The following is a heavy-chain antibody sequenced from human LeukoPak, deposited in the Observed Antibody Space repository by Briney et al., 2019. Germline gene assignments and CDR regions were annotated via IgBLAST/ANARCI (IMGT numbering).Heavy chain of an antibody. J-gene: IGHJ4*02. CDR2: ISGSGGGT. V-gene: IGHV3-23*01. D-gene: IGHD3-10*01. CDR1: GFTFTTYA. Sequence: GGSLRLSCAASGFTFTTYAMSWVRQAPGKGLEWVSLISGSGGGTYYADSVKGRFTISRDNAKNSLYLQMNNLRAEDTAVYYCVGPDSQFDCWGQGTLVTVSS. CDR3: VGPDSQFDC.